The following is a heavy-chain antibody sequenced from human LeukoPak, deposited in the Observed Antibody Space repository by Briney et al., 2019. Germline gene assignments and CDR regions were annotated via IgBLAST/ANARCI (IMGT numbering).Heavy chain of an antibody. Sequence: PVKVSCKASGGTLNTHIFTWVRQAPGQGLEWMGRITPIIDTTKYAQKFQGRMTITADKSTSTIYMELSSLRSDDTAVYYCARVNLRGSQYNWFDPRGQGTLVTVSS. CDR1: GGTLNTHI. CDR2: ITPIIDTT. CDR3: ARVNLRGSQYNWFDP. V-gene: IGHV1-69*08. J-gene: IGHJ5*02. D-gene: IGHD1-26*01.